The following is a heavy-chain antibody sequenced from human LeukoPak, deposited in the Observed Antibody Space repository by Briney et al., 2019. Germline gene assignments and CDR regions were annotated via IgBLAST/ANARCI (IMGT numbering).Heavy chain of an antibody. V-gene: IGHV3-49*04. D-gene: IGHD2-8*01. Sequence: GGSLRLSCTVSGFSFGDYGMTWVRQAPGKGLEWVGFIRSKAYGGTTQYAAPVNGRFTISRDDSNSTAYLQMNSLKSEDTAVYYCARAPQITVLLMVIADAFDFWGQGTMVTVSP. CDR1: GFSFGDYG. J-gene: IGHJ3*01. CDR2: IRSKAYGGTT. CDR3: ARAPQITVLLMVIADAFDF.